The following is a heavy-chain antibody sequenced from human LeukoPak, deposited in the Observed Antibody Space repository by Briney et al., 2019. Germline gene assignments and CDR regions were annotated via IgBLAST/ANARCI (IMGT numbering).Heavy chain of an antibody. Sequence: SGPTLVKPTQTLTLTCTFSGFSLTTSGLAVGWIRQPPGKALEWLALIYWDDDRRYTPSLKSRLTITKDTSKNQVVLTMTNMDPVDTATYYCAHRGYGYGNYYFDYWGQGTLVTVSS. CDR3: AHRGYGYGNYYFDY. D-gene: IGHD5-18*01. CDR1: GFSLTTSGLA. V-gene: IGHV2-5*02. J-gene: IGHJ4*02. CDR2: IYWDDDR.